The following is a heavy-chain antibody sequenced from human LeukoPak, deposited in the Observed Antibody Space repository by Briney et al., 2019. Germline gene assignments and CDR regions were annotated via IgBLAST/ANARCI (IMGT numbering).Heavy chain of an antibody. J-gene: IGHJ3*02. CDR2: IYSGGNT. CDR1: GFTVSSNY. V-gene: IGHV3-66*01. D-gene: IGHD1-26*01. Sequence: GGSLRLSCAASGFTVSSNYMTWVRQAPGKGLEWVSVIYSGGNTYYADSVKGRFTISRDNTKNTVYLQMNSLRADDTAVYYCARDVGFIVGATPGAFDIWGKGTMVTVSS. CDR3: ARDVGFIVGATPGAFDI.